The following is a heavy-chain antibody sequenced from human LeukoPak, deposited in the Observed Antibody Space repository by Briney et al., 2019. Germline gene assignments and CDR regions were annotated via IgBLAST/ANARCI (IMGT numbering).Heavy chain of an antibody. J-gene: IGHJ4*02. V-gene: IGHV1-18*01. CDR1: GYIFTNCG. Sequence: ASVKVSCKASGYIFTNCGITWVRQAPGQGLEWMGWISGYQGSTKYAQNFQGRVTMTIDTSTSTAYMDLRSLRSDDTAVYYCARITEGTVPDYWGQGTLVTVSS. CDR2: ISGYQGST. CDR3: ARITEGTVPDY. D-gene: IGHD3-16*01.